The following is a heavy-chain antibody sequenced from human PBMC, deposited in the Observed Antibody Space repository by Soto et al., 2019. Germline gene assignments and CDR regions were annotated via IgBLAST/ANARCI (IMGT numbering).Heavy chain of an antibody. J-gene: IGHJ3*02. D-gene: IGHD2-15*01. Sequence: GESLKISYKGSGYSFTSYWIGWVRQMPGKGLEWMGIIYPGNSDTRYSPSFQGQVTISADKSISTAYLQWSSLKASDTAMYYCARRLGYCSGGSCSDAFDIWGQGTMVTVSS. CDR3: ARRLGYCSGGSCSDAFDI. V-gene: IGHV5-51*01. CDR1: GYSFTSYW. CDR2: IYPGNSDT.